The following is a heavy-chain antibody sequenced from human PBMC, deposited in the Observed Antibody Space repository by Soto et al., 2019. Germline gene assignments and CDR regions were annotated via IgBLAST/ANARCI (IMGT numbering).Heavy chain of an antibody. CDR3: ARGDSGYDEGDYYYYYGMDV. V-gene: IGHV1-8*02. CDR2: INPNSGNT. D-gene: IGHD5-12*01. J-gene: IGHJ6*02. CDR1: GYSFTDYH. Sequence: ASVKVSCKASGYSFTDYHIHWVRQAPGQGLEWLGRINPNSGNTGYAQKFQGRVTMTRNTSISTAYMELSSLRSEDTAVYYCARGDSGYDEGDYYYYYGMDVWGQGTTVTVS.